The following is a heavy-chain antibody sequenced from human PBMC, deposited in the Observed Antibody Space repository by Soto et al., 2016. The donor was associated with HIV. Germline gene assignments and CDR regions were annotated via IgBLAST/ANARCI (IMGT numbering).Heavy chain of an antibody. CDR3: AEGVEPRGASAFDI. CDR1: GFTFSSDA. Sequence: EVQLLESGGDLVQPGGSLRLSCAASGFTFSSDAMSWVRQAPGKGLEWVSVISSGSGSAYYADSVKGRFTISRDNSKNMLYLQMNSLRAEDTAVYYCAEGVEPRGASAFDIVGTKGQWVTVSS. D-gene: IGHD1-26*01. J-gene: IGHJ3*02. CDR2: ISSGSGSA. V-gene: IGHV3-23*01.